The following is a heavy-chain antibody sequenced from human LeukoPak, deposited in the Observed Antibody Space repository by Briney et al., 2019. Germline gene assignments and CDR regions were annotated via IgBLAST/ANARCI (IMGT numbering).Heavy chain of an antibody. CDR1: GSTFSIYT. CDR3: VRDLTIVGVAQVHH. D-gene: IGHD1-26*01. V-gene: IGHV3-48*01. CDR2: ISTNSGTI. Sequence: GGSLRLSCAASGSTFSIYTVNGVRQAPGKGLEWISYISTNSGTIWYADSVKGRFSISRDNAKNSLFLHMNSLRAEDTAVYYCVRDLTIVGVAQVHHWGQGTLVTVSS. J-gene: IGHJ5*02.